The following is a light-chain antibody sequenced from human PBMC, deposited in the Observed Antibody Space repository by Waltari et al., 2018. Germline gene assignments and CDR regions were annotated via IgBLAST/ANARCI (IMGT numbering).Light chain of an antibody. CDR1: QRVSIY. J-gene: IGKJ4*01. Sequence: EIVLTQSHATLSLSTGEKATLSCRASQRVSIYLAWFQQHLGQPPRLLIYDTSNTATGIPARFSGSVSGTDFTLTISSLEPEDFAVYFCQQYGRSPLTFGGGTKVEIK. CDR2: DTS. V-gene: IGKV3-11*01. CDR3: QQYGRSPLT.